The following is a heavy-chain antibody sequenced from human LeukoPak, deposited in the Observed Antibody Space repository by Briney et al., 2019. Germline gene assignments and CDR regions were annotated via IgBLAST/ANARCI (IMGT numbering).Heavy chain of an antibody. CDR1: GYTFTSYG. J-gene: IGHJ5*02. D-gene: IGHD3-9*01. CDR2: VSGDNDDT. CDR3: ARDWEILTGIDCFDP. V-gene: IGHV1-18*01. Sequence: ASVTVSCKASGYTFTSYGISWVRQAPGQGLEWMGWVSGDNDDTNYAQKFQGRVTVTTDTSTSTAYMELRSLRSDDTAVYYCARDWEILTGIDCFDPWGQGTVVTVSS.